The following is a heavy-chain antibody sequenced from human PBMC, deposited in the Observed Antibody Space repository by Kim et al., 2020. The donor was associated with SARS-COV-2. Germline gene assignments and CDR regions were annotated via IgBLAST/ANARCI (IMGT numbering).Heavy chain of an antibody. Sequence: SETLSLTCTVSGGSISSSSYYWGWIRQPPGKGLEWIGSIYYSGSTYYNPSLKSRVTISVDTSKNQFSLKLSSVTAADTAVYYCARLPSSIAADGALGYYYYGMDVWGQGTTVTVSS. J-gene: IGHJ6*02. CDR3: ARLPSSIAADGALGYYYYGMDV. CDR1: GGSISSSSYY. D-gene: IGHD6-13*01. V-gene: IGHV4-39*07. CDR2: IYYSGST.